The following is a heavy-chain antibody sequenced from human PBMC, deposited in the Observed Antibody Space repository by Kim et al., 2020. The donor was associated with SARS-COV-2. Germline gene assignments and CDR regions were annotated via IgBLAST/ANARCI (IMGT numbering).Heavy chain of an antibody. CDR1: GFTFSNAW. Sequence: GGSLRLSCAASGFTFSNAWMSWVRQAPGKGLEWVGRIKSKTDGGTTDYAAPVKGRFTISRDDSKNTLYLQMNSLKTEDTAVYYCTTRIAVAGYYYYYGMDVWGQGTTVTVSS. D-gene: IGHD6-19*01. CDR2: IKSKTDGGTT. J-gene: IGHJ6*02. V-gene: IGHV3-15*01. CDR3: TTRIAVAGYYYYYGMDV.